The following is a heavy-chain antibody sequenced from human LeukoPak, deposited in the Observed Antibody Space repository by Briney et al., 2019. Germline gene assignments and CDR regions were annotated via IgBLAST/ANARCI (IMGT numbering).Heavy chain of an antibody. J-gene: IGHJ5*02. CDR3: ASQAGYSSSWET. D-gene: IGHD6-13*01. V-gene: IGHV3-73*01. CDR2: MRSKANNYAT. CDR1: GFSFSGSA. Sequence: PGGSLRLSCAASGFSFSGSAMHWVRQAPGKGLEWVGRMRSKANNYATGFSSSVYGRFTISRDDSKNTRYLEMSNLKTEDTAVYYCASQAGYSSSWETWGQGTLVTVSS.